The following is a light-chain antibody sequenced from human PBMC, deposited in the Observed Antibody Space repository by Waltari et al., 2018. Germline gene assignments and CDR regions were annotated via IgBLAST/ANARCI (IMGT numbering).Light chain of an antibody. CDR1: NNNVGVHG. Sequence: QSALTQEASVSGTVGQKVTLSCTGTNNNVGVHGLAWYQQISHGAPKTLMFGNSLSSGIPDRFSGSKSGTTASLSISGLQPEDEADYYCSAWDNSLNGQVFGGGTKLTVL. CDR2: GNS. V-gene: IGLV1-44*01. CDR3: SAWDNSLNGQV. J-gene: IGLJ2*01.